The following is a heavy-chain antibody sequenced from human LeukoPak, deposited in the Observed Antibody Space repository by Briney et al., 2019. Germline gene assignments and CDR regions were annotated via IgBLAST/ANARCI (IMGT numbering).Heavy chain of an antibody. Sequence: SETLSLTCAVSGYSISNGYYWVWIRQPPGRGLERIGSLYHSDSAYYNTSLRSRVSMSVDTSKNQFSLTLSFVTAADTAVYYCARQHDSYYYYYIDVWGSGTTVTVSS. V-gene: IGHV4-38-2*01. CDR3: ARQHDSYYYYYIDV. CDR1: GYSISNGYY. CDR2: LYHSDSA. J-gene: IGHJ6*03.